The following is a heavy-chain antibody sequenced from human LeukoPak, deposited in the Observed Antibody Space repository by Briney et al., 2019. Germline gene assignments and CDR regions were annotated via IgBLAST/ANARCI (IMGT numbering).Heavy chain of an antibody. CDR3: ASVVDSSLSDGY. D-gene: IGHD2-2*01. CDR2: MYYSGST. J-gene: IGHJ4*02. V-gene: IGHV4-39*01. CDR1: GGSISSRSYY. Sequence: SETLSLTCTVSGGSISSRSYYWGWIRQPPGKGLEWIGSMYYSGSTYYSPSLKSRVTISVDMSKKQISLKLRAVTAADTAVYYCASVVDSSLSDGYRGQGTLVTVSS.